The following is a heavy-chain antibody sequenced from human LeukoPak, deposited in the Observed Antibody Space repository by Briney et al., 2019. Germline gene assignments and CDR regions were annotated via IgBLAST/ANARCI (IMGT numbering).Heavy chain of an antibody. CDR1: GDFISSYY. CDR3: ARVGRGDHTWGSYSFDY. D-gene: IGHD1-26*01. V-gene: IGHV4-59*01. CDR2: ISYSGNT. Sequence: PPETLSLTCTVSGDFISSYYWSWIRQPPGKGLEWIGYISYSGNTNHNPSLKNRVTISIDTSNNHFSLRLTSVTAADTAVYYCARVGRGDHTWGSYSFDYWGRGTLVTVSS. J-gene: IGHJ4*02.